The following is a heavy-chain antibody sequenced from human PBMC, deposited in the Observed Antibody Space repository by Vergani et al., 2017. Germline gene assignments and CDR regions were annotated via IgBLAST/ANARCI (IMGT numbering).Heavy chain of an antibody. D-gene: IGHD1-1*01. J-gene: IGHJ4*02. CDR1: GFTFSSYA. CDR3: AREGTETSYFDY. Sequence: VQLVESGGGLVQPGRSLRLSCAASGFTFSSYAMHWVRQAPGKGLEWVAVISYDGSNKYYADSVKGRFTISRDNSKNTLYLQMNSLRAEDSAVYYCAREGTETSYFDYWGQGTLVSVSS. CDR2: ISYDGSNK. V-gene: IGHV3-30*04.